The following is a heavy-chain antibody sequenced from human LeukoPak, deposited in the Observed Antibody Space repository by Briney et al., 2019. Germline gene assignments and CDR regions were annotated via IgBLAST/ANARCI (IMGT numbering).Heavy chain of an antibody. CDR3: AREQYDFWSGYYCY. CDR2: IRYDGSNK. Sequence: GGSLRLSCAASGFTFSSYGMHWVRQAPGKGLEWVAFIRYDGSNKYYADSVKGRFTISRDNSKNTLYLQMNSLRAEDTAVYYCAREQYDFWSGYYCYWGQGTLVTVSS. V-gene: IGHV3-30*02. CDR1: GFTFSSYG. J-gene: IGHJ4*02. D-gene: IGHD3-3*01.